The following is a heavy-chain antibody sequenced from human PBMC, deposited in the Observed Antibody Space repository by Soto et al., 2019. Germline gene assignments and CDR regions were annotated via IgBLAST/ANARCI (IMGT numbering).Heavy chain of an antibody. J-gene: IGHJ4*02. Sequence: QVQLVQSGAEVKKPGASVKVSCKASGYTFTSYGVSWVRQAPGQGLEWMGWISAYNGNTKYAQKLQGRVTMTTDTSTNTAXXDLRSLRSDDTAVYYCARDSPPVDYWGQGTLVTVSS. CDR2: ISAYNGNT. V-gene: IGHV1-18*01. CDR1: GYTFTSYG. CDR3: ARDSPPVDY.